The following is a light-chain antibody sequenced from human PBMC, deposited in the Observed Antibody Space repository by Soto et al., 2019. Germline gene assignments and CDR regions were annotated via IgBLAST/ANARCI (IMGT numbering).Light chain of an antibody. CDR1: QSVSSY. J-gene: IGKJ2*01. Sequence: EIVLTQSPATLSLSPGERATLSCRASQSVSSYLAWYQQKPGQAPRLLIYDASNRATGIPDRFSGSGSGTDFTLTISILEPEDCAVYYRQQRKNPYTFGNGTHLEIK. CDR2: DAS. CDR3: QQRKNPYT. V-gene: IGKV3-11*01.